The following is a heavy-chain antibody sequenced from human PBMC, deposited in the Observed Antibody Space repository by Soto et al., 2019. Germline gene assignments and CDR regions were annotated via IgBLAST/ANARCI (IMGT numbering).Heavy chain of an antibody. CDR2: ISYDGSNK. D-gene: IGHD3-10*01. J-gene: IGHJ1*01. CDR1: GFTFRTYS. V-gene: IGHV3-30-3*01. Sequence: QVQLVESGGGVVQPGRSLRLSCAASGFTFRTYSMHWVRQAPGKGLEXXXXISYDGSNKYYTDSVKGRFTISRDNSNXXXXXXXXXXXXXXXXXXXXXXXXXXXXXXXXXXXGVRWGQGTLVTVSS. CDR3: XXXXXXXXXXXXXXXGVR.